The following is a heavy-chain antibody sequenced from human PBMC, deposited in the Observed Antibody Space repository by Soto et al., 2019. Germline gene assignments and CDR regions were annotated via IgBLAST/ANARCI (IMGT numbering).Heavy chain of an antibody. CDR2: IIPIFGTA. Sequence: QVQLVKSGAEVKKPGSSVQVSCKASGGTFSSYAISWVRQAPGQGLEWMGGIIPIFGTANYAQKFQGRVTMTADESPSRAYMELSSLRYEDTDVYYCARDLEGGASGAGDYWGQRTLVTV. CDR3: ARDLEGGASGAGDY. D-gene: IGHD2-21*01. J-gene: IGHJ4*02. CDR1: GGTFSSYA. V-gene: IGHV1-69*01.